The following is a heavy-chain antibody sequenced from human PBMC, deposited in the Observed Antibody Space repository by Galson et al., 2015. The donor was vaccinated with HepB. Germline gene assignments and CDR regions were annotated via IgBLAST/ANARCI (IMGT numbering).Heavy chain of an antibody. CDR1: GFTFSDYS. CDR2: ISGDGDTT. D-gene: IGHD2-2*02. CDR3: ARSSVVIPSTIRGALGY. J-gene: IGHJ4*02. Sequence: SLRLSCAASGFTFSDYSLSWIRQAPGKGLEWVSYISGDGDTTYYADSVKGRFTISRDNAKNSLFLQMNSLRADDTAVYYCARSSVVIPSTIRGALGYWGQGTLVTVSS. V-gene: IGHV3-11*01.